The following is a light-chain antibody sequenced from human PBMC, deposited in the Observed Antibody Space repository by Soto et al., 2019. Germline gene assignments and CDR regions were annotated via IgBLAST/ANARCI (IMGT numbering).Light chain of an antibody. CDR1: SSDVGAYNY. CDR2: EVS. V-gene: IGLV2-14*01. Sequence: QSALTQPASVSGSPGQSITISCTGTSSDVGAYNYVSWYQHHPGRAPKLIIFEVSHRPSGVSDRFSGPKSGNTASLTISGLQTEDEADYYCTSYTRTRNLLFGGGTKVTVL. J-gene: IGLJ2*01. CDR3: TSYTRTRNLL.